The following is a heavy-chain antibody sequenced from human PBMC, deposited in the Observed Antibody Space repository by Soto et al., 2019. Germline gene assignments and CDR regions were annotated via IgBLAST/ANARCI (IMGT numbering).Heavy chain of an antibody. CDR3: AKGGGAPGYPIDY. CDR1: GFTFGNYA. CDR2: ISYDGSKR. V-gene: IGHV3-30*18. D-gene: IGHD3-9*01. J-gene: IGHJ4*02. Sequence: QVQLGESGGGVVQPGKSLRLSCVGSGFTFGNYAMYLVRQAPGKGLEWVAFISYDGSKRSYADSVKGQFTISRDNAMKTLYLQMDSLRPEDTAVYYCAKGGGAPGYPIDYWGQGTRVTVSS.